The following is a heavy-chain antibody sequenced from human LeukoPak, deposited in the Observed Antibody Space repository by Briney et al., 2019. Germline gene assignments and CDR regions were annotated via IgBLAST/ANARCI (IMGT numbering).Heavy chain of an antibody. CDR1: GFTFTKYY. D-gene: IGHD3-22*01. J-gene: IGHJ4*02. CDR2: ISSSSSYI. CDR3: AREGDSSGYFDY. V-gene: IGHV3-11*05. Sequence: PGGSLRLSCAASGFTFTKYYMSWIRQAPGKGLEWVSYISSSSSYINYADSVKGRFTISRDNAKNSLYLQMNSLRVEDTAVYYCAREGDSSGYFDYWGQGTLVTVSS.